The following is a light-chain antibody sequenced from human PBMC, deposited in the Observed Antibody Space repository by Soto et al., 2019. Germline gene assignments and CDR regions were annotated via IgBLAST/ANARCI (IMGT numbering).Light chain of an antibody. J-gene: IGKJ1*01. CDR2: KAS. CDR1: QSISSW. V-gene: IGKV1-5*03. Sequence: DIQMTQSPSTLSASVGERVTITCRASQSISSWLAWYQQKPGKAPKLLIYKASTLESGVPSRFSGSGSGTEFTLTISSLQPDDFATYYCQQYNTYWTFGQGTKLEIK. CDR3: QQYNTYWT.